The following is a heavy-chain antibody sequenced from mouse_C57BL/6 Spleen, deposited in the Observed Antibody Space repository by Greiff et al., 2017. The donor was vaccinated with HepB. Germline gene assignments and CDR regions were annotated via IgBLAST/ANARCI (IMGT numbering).Heavy chain of an antibody. CDR3: ARDGNYAYYFDY. D-gene: IGHD2-1*01. CDR1: GFTFSDYG. CDR2: ISSGSSTI. J-gene: IGHJ2*01. Sequence: DVQLVESGGGLVKPGGSLKLSCAASGFTFSDYGMHWVRQAPEKGLEWVAYISSGSSTIYYVDTVKGRFTISRDNAKNTLFLQMTSLRSEDTAMYYCARDGNYAYYFDYWGQGTTLTVSS. V-gene: IGHV5-17*01.